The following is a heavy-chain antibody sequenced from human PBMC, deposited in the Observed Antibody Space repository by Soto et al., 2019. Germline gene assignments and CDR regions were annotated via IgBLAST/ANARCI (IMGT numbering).Heavy chain of an antibody. Sequence: GGSLRLSCAASGFTFSSYSMNWVRQAPGKGLEWVSYISSSSSTIYYADSVKGRFTISRDNAKNSLYLQMNSLRAEDTAVYYCAREGSGWDPPPGPSHYYYYYMDVWGKGTTVTVSS. D-gene: IGHD6-19*01. V-gene: IGHV3-48*01. CDR1: GFTFSSYS. CDR3: AREGSGWDPPPGPSHYYYYYMDV. J-gene: IGHJ6*03. CDR2: ISSSSSTI.